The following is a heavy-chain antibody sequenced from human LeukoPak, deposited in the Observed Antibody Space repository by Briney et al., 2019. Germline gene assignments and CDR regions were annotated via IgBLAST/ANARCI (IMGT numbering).Heavy chain of an antibody. CDR1: GFTFSSYS. Sequence: GGSLRLSCAASGFTFSSYSMNWVRQAPGKGLEWVSSISSSSSYIYYADSVKGRFTISRDNAKNSLYLQMNSLRAEDTAVYYCARDGVLRHFDWLYYFDYWGQGTLVTVSS. V-gene: IGHV3-21*04. CDR2: ISSSSSYI. J-gene: IGHJ4*02. CDR3: ARDGVLRHFDWLYYFDY. D-gene: IGHD3-9*01.